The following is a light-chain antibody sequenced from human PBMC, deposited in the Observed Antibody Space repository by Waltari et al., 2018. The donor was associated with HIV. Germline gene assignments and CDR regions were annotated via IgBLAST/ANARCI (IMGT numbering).Light chain of an antibody. V-gene: IGKV1-5*03. CDR3: QQYNTYLWT. J-gene: IGKJ1*01. CDR2: KAS. Sequence: IQMTQSPSTLSASIGDTVPLTCRASQDISRWLAWYQQKPGEVPKLLVYKASLLGSGVPSRFSGSGSGTEFTLTINSLQPSDFATYYCQQYNTYLWTFGQGTKVEI. CDR1: QDISRW.